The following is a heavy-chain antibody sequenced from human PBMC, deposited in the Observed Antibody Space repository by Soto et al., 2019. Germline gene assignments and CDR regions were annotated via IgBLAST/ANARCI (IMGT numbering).Heavy chain of an antibody. CDR3: VRDKTMPGPTTLDF. Sequence: EVQLVESGGGLVQPGGSLRLSCVASGFTFNTYWMHWVRQAPGKGLMCVSRISAEGSDILYADSVKGRFTLSRDNAKTKVYTQMNSPRPVDTAIYYCVRDKTMPGPTTLDFWGQETLATVSS. D-gene: IGHD1-1*01. V-gene: IGHV3-74*01. CDR2: ISAEGSDI. J-gene: IGHJ4*02. CDR1: GFTFNTYW.